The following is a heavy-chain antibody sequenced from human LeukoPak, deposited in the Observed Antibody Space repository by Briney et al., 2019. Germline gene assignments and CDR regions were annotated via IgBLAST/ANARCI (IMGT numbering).Heavy chain of an antibody. J-gene: IGHJ4*02. Sequence: PSETLSLTCTVSGGSISSYYWSWIRQPPGKGLEWIGYIYYSGSTNYNPSLKSRVTMSVDTSKNQFSLKLSSVTAADTAVYYCARVVSAPYSSGWYGNYFDYWGQGTLVTVSS. D-gene: IGHD6-19*01. CDR3: ARVVSAPYSSGWYGNYFDY. V-gene: IGHV4-59*12. CDR2: IYYSGST. CDR1: GGSISSYY.